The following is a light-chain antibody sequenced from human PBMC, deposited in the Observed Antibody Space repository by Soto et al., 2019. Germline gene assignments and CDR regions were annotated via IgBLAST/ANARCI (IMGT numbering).Light chain of an antibody. CDR3: SSYTSSSTYV. Sequence: QSALTQPASVSGSPGQSITISCTGTSSDVGGYNYVSWYQQLPGKAPKLMIYEVSNRPSGVSNRFSGSKSGNTASLTISGLQAEDEADYYCSSYTSSSTYVFGIGTKVTVL. CDR1: SSDVGGYNY. CDR2: EVS. J-gene: IGLJ1*01. V-gene: IGLV2-14*01.